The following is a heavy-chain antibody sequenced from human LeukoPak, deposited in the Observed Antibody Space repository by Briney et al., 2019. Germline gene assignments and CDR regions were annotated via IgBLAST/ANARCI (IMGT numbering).Heavy chain of an antibody. CDR3: ATSFWSGYPSNWFDP. Sequence: ASVKVSCKVSGYTLTELSMHWVRQAPGKGLEWMGGFDPEDGETIYALKFQGRVTMTEDTSTDTAYMELSSLRSEDTAAYYCATSFWSGYPSNWFDPWGQGTLVTVSS. CDR1: GYTLTELS. D-gene: IGHD3-3*01. CDR2: FDPEDGET. V-gene: IGHV1-24*01. J-gene: IGHJ5*02.